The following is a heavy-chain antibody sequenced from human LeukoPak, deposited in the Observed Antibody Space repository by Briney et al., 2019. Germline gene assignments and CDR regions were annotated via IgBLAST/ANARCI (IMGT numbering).Heavy chain of an antibody. CDR2: MYHSGST. D-gene: IGHD2-15*01. V-gene: IGHV4-59*01. CDR1: GGSITNYY. Sequence: PSETLSLTCTVSGGSITNYYWSWIRQPPGKGLEWLGYMYHSGSTNYNPSLKSRVTISVDTSKHQFSLRMNSVTAADTAVYYCAGAVLGGFWFDPWGQGTLVTVSS. CDR3: AGAVLGGFWFDP. J-gene: IGHJ5*02.